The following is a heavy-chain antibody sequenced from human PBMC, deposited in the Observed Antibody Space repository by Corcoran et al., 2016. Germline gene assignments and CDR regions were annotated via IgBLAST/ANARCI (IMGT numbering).Heavy chain of an antibody. Sequence: EVQLVETGGGLIQHGGSLRLSCAASGFTVSSNYMSWVRQAPGKGLEWFSVIDSGGSTYYASSVKGRFTNSRDNSKNTLYLQLNSLRAEDTAVYYCASVSGTTVVTPLSHWGQVPLVTVS. D-gene: IGHD4-17*01. V-gene: IGHV3-53*02. CDR2: IDSGGST. J-gene: IGHJ4*02. CDR1: GFTVSSNY. CDR3: ASVSGTTVVTPLSH.